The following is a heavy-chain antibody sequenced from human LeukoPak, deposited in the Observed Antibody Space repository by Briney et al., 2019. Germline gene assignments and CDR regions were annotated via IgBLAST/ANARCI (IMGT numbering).Heavy chain of an antibody. CDR2: TYYRSKWYN. Sequence: SQTLSLTCAISGDSVSSNSAAWNWIRQSPSRGLEWLGRTYYRSKWYNDYAVSVKSRITINPDTSENQFSLQLNSVTPEDTAVYYCARFSSSWYFLRTPGIGYFDYWGQGTLVTVSS. J-gene: IGHJ4*02. CDR1: GDSVSSNSAA. CDR3: ARFSSSWYFLRTPGIGYFDY. D-gene: IGHD6-13*01. V-gene: IGHV6-1*01.